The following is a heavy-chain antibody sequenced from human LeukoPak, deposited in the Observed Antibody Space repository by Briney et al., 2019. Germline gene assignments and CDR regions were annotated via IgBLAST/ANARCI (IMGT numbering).Heavy chain of an antibody. V-gene: IGHV4-39*01. CDR3: VAYHLSTRWFDP. Sequence: SETLSLTCTVSGGSISSTSYYWGWIRQPPGKGLEWIGSIYYNGNTYYNPSLKSRVTISADTSKNQFSLKLSSVTAADTAVYYCVAYHLSTRWFDPWGQGTLVTVSS. CDR2: IYYNGNT. J-gene: IGHJ5*02. D-gene: IGHD2-2*01. CDR1: GGSISSTSYY.